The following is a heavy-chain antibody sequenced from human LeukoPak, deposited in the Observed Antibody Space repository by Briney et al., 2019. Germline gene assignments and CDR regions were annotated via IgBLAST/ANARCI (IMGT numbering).Heavy chain of an antibody. J-gene: IGHJ5*02. D-gene: IGHD3-10*01. CDR3: AKDFSVGVTMIRGPFDP. CDR2: ISASGGST. CDR1: GFTFSSSA. V-gene: IGHV3-23*01. Sequence: GGSLRLSCAASGFTFSSSAMSWVRQVPGKGLEWVSGISASGGSTSYADSVRGRFTISRDNSKNTLYVQMNSLRDEDTAVYYCAKDFSVGVTMIRGPFDPWGQGTLVTVSS.